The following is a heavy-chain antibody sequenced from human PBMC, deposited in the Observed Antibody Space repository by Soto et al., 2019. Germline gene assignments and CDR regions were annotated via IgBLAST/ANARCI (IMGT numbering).Heavy chain of an antibody. CDR1: GYTFTGYY. J-gene: IGHJ6*03. Sequence: ASVKVSCKASGYTFTGYYMHWVRQAPGQGLEWMGWINPNSGGTNYAQKFQGWVTMTRDTSISTAYMELSRLRSDDTAVYYCARGGGDSGYGTYYYYYMDVWGKGTTVTVSS. CDR3: ARGGGDSGYGTYYYYYMDV. CDR2: INPNSGGT. V-gene: IGHV1-2*04. D-gene: IGHD5-12*01.